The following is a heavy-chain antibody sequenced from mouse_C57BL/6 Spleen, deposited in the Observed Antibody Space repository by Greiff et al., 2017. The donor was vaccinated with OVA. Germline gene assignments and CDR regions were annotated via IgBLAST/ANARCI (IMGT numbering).Heavy chain of an antibody. CDR1: GFTFSSYA. J-gene: IGHJ2*01. Sequence: EVKVVESGGGLVKPGGSLKLSCAASGFTFSSYAMSWVRQTPEKRLEWVATISDGGSYTYYPDNVKGRFTISRDNAKNNLYLQMSHLKSEDTAMYYCARGAFYYSNYLYYFDYWGQGTTLTVSS. CDR3: ARGAFYYSNYLYYFDY. CDR2: ISDGGSYT. D-gene: IGHD2-5*01. V-gene: IGHV5-4*03.